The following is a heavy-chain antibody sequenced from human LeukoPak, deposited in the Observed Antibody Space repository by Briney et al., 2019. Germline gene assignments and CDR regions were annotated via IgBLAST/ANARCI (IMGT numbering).Heavy chain of an antibody. CDR1: GGSISSSSYY. Sequence: ASETLSLTCTVSGGSISSSSYYWGWIRQPPGKGLEWIGSIYYSGSTYYNPSLKGRVTISVDTSKNQFSLKLSSVTAADTAVYYCARVDSEWFTDAFDIWGQGTMVTVSS. D-gene: IGHD3-3*01. CDR2: IYYSGST. CDR3: ARVDSEWFTDAFDI. V-gene: IGHV4-39*07. J-gene: IGHJ3*02.